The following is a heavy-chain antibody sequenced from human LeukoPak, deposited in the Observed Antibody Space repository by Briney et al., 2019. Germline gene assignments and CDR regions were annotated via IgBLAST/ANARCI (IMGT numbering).Heavy chain of an antibody. J-gene: IGHJ3*02. V-gene: IGHV3-21*01. CDR3: ARARSSYGYGDAFDI. CDR2: ISSSSSYI. CDR1: GFTFSRSD. D-gene: IGHD5-18*01. Sequence: GGSLRLSCAASGFTFSRSDMNWVRQAPGKGLEWVSSISSSSSYIYYTDSLKGRFTISRDNAKNSLYLQMNSLRAEDTAVYYCARARSSYGYGDAFDIWGQGTMVTVSS.